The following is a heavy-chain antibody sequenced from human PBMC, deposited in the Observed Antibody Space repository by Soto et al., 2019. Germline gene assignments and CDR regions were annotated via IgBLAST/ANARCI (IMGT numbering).Heavy chain of an antibody. CDR1: GGTFSSYA. CDR2: IIPIFGTA. Sequence: KVSCKASGGTFSSYAISCVRQSPGQGLEWMGGIIPIFGTANYAQKFQGRVTITADESTSTAYMELSSLRSEDTAVYYCARVNHYSSSPQYYFDYWGQGTLVTVSS. D-gene: IGHD6-6*01. CDR3: ARVNHYSSSPQYYFDY. J-gene: IGHJ4*02. V-gene: IGHV1-69*01.